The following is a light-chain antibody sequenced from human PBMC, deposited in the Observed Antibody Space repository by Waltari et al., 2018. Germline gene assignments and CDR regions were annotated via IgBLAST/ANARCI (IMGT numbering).Light chain of an antibody. CDR1: QSISEY. Sequence: DIQMTQSPSSLSASVGEKVTITCRASQSISEYLNWYQQKPGKAPKLLIYGASSLQSGVPSRFSGNGSGTDFTLSITSLQPEDSATYYCQQSYTFGGGTKVEIK. CDR2: GAS. J-gene: IGKJ4*01. CDR3: QQSYT. V-gene: IGKV1-39*01.